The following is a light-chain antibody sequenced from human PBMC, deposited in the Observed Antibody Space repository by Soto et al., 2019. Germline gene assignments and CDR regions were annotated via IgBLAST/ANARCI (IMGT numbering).Light chain of an antibody. CDR3: CASAGSYSYV. Sequence: QSALTQSRSVSGSPGHSVTISCTGSNSDVGGFKYVSWYQQYPGKAPKLMIYDVSKRPSGVPDRCSGSKSVNTAPLPISGLLAEDEADYFCCASAGSYSYVFGTGTKVTVL. CDR2: DVS. CDR1: NSDVGGFKY. J-gene: IGLJ1*01. V-gene: IGLV2-11*01.